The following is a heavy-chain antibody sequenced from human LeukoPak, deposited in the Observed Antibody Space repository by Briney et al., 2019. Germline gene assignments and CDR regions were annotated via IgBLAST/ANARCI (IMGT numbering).Heavy chain of an antibody. Sequence: PGGSLRLSCAACGFTFSCYVMSWVRQAPGKGLEWVSAISGSGGSTYYADSVKGRFTISRDNSKNTLYLQMNSLRAEDTAVYYCAKGHSSYDYWGQGTLATVSS. V-gene: IGHV3-23*01. CDR2: ISGSGGST. CDR3: AKGHSSYDY. CDR1: GFTFSCYV. J-gene: IGHJ4*02. D-gene: IGHD6-6*01.